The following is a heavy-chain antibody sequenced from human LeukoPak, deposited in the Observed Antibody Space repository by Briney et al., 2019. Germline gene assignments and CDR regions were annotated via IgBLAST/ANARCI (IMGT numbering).Heavy chain of an antibody. CDR2: IYYSEKT. Sequence: SETLSLTCTVSGVSISSYYWSWLRQPPGKGLEWIGYIYYSEKTNYNSSLKSRVTISEHTSKNQFSLNLTSVTAADTAVYYCAGGNFYDSSGHPYHFHYWGQGTLVTVPS. J-gene: IGHJ4*02. V-gene: IGHV4-59*01. D-gene: IGHD3-22*01. CDR3: AGGNFYDSSGHPYHFHY. CDR1: GVSISSYY.